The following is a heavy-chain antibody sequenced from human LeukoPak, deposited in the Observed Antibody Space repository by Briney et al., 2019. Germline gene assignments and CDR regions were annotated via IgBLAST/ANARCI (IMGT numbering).Heavy chain of an antibody. J-gene: IGHJ6*02. D-gene: IGHD4-4*01. Sequence: GGSLRLSCAASGFTFSDYYMSWIRQAPGKGLEWVSYISSSGSTIYYADSVKGRFTISRDNAKNSLYLQMNSLRAEDTAVYYCARDYSEYYYYYCGMDVWGQGTTVTVSS. CDR3: ARDYSEYYYYYCGMDV. V-gene: IGHV3-11*01. CDR2: ISSSGSTI. CDR1: GFTFSDYY.